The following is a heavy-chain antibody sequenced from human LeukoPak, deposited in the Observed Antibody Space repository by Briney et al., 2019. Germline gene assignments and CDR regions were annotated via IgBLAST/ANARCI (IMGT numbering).Heavy chain of an antibody. D-gene: IGHD4-11*01. CDR3: ARGGGGYIKYGPDY. J-gene: IGHJ4*02. CDR2: VSSSSSTI. V-gene: IGHV3-48*01. Sequence: GGSLRLSCAASGFTFSSYSMNWVRQAPGKGLDWVSYVSSSSSTIYYADSVKGRFTISRDNAKNSLYLQMSSLRSEDTAMYYCARGGGGYIKYGPDYRGQGTLVTVSS. CDR1: GFTFSSYS.